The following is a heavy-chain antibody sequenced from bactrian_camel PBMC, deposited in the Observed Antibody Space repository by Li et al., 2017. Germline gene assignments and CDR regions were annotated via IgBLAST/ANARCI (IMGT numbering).Heavy chain of an antibody. V-gene: IGHV3S1*01. CDR1: GYSSGRYC. Sequence: VQLVESGGGSVQSGGSLRLSCAGSGYSSGRYCMAWFRRAPGKEREAVAGIWVGGGSLDYVDSVKGRFTISQNYAKNTLYLQLNSLKTEDTAMYYCAKDRLASGVAYCGSWSFYYWGQGTQVTVS. D-gene: IGHD2*01. J-gene: IGHJ4*01. CDR2: IWVGGGSL. CDR3: AKDRLASGVAYCGSWSFYY.